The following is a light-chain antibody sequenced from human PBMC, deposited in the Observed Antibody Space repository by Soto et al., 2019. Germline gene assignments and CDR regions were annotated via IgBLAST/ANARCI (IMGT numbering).Light chain of an antibody. V-gene: IGKV1-39*01. Sequence: DIQMTQSPSSLSASVGDRVTITCRASQGISTYLNCYQQKPGKAPKLLIYAASSLQSGVPSRFSGSGSGTDFTLTISSLQPEDFATYYCQQSYSFGQGTRLEIK. CDR1: QGISTY. CDR2: AAS. CDR3: QQSYS. J-gene: IGKJ5*01.